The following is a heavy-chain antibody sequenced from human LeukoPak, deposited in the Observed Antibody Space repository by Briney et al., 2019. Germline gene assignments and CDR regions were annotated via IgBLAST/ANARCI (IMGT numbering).Heavy chain of an antibody. J-gene: IGHJ3*02. V-gene: IGHV3-48*03. CDR1: GFTFSSYE. CDR3: ARDDIVVVVAAIVSAFDI. D-gene: IGHD2-15*01. CDR2: ISSSGSTI. Sequence: GGSLRLSCAASGFTFSSYEMNWVRQAPGKGLEWVSYISSSGSTIYYADSVKGRFTISRDNAKNSLYLQMNSLRAEDTAVYYCARDDIVVVVAAIVSAFDIWGQGTMVTVSS.